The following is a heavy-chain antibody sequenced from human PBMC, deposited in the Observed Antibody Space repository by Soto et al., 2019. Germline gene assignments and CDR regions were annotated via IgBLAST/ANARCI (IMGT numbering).Heavy chain of an antibody. J-gene: IGHJ1*01. V-gene: IGHV4-59*01. CDR2: MHDSGST. CDR1: GASISSYY. CDR3: AAPPRS. D-gene: IGHD6-6*01. Sequence: QVQLQESGPGLVKPSETLSLTCTVSGASISSYYWNWIRQPPGKGLEWIGYMHDSGSTSYNPSFTSRVTISVDTSRNQLSLKLPSVTPADTAVHYCAAPPRSGGQGILVTVSS.